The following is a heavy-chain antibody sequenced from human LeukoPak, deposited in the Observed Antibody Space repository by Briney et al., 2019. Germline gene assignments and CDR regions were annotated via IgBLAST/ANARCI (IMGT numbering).Heavy chain of an antibody. CDR2: ISSSSSTI. D-gene: IGHD4-23*01. V-gene: IGHV3-48*01. CDR1: GFTFSSYS. CDR3: ARLDGGNSGYYYYYYMDV. J-gene: IGHJ6*03. Sequence: GGSLRLSCAASGFTFSSYSRNWVRQAPGKGLEWVSYISSSSSTIYYADSVKGRFTISRDNAKNSLYLQMNSLRAEDTAVYYCARLDGGNSGYYYYYYMDVWGKGTTVTVSS.